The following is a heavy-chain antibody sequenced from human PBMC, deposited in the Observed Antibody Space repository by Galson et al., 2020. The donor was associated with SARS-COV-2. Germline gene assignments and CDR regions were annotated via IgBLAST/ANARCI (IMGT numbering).Heavy chain of an antibody. CDR3: ARLISFNRPHLDY. CDR1: VDSIRSFY. Sequence: ETSETLSLTCPVSVDSIRSFYWSWIRQPPGKGLEWLGYIDYSGSTNYNPSLKSRVTISADTSENQFSLRLRSVTAADTAVYYCARLISFNRPHLDYGCRGILLTVSS. J-gene: IGHJ4*02. D-gene: IGHD3-16*02. CDR2: IDYSGST. V-gene: IGHV4-59*08.